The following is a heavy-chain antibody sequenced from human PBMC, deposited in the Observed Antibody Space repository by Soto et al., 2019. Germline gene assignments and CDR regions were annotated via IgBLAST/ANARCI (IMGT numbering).Heavy chain of an antibody. J-gene: IGHJ4*02. CDR3: ARDRYGDYVFDY. V-gene: IGHV1-69*08. CDR2: IIPILGIA. CDR1: GGTFSSYT. Sequence: QVQLVQSGAEVKKPGSSVKVSCKASGGTFSSYTISWVRQAPGQGLEWMGRIIPILGIANYAQKFQGRVTINADKSTRTAYMELSSLRSEDTAVYYCARDRYGDYVFDYWGQGTLVTVSS. D-gene: IGHD4-17*01.